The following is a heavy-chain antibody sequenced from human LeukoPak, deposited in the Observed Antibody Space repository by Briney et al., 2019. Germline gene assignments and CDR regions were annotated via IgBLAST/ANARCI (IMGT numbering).Heavy chain of an antibody. D-gene: IGHD2-15*01. CDR2: IIPIFGIA. CDR1: GGTFSSYA. V-gene: IGHV1-69*04. CDR3: ARSATYCSGGSCYWFDP. Sequence: SVKVSCKASGGTFSSYAIGWVRQAPGQGLEWMGRIIPIFGIANYAQKFQGRVTITADKSTSTAYMELSSLRSEDTAVYYCARSATYCSGGSCYWFDPWGQGTLVTVSS. J-gene: IGHJ5*02.